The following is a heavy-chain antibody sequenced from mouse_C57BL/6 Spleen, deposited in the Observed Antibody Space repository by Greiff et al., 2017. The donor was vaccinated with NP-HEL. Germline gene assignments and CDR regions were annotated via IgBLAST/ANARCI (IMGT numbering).Heavy chain of an antibody. CDR3: ARGGVVATSSYYYAMDY. Sequence: QVQLQQSGAELVRPGPSVKVSCKASGYAFTNYLIEWVKQRPGQGLEWIGVINPGSGGTNYNEKFKGKATLTADKSSSTAYMQLSSLTSEDSAVYFCARGGVVATSSYYYAMDYWGQGTSVTVSS. CDR1: GYAFTNYL. D-gene: IGHD1-1*01. CDR2: INPGSGGT. J-gene: IGHJ4*01. V-gene: IGHV1-54*01.